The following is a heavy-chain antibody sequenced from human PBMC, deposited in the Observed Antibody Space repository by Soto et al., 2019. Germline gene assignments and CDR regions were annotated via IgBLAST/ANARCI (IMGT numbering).Heavy chain of an antibody. CDR2: MNPKSGHT. Sequence: QVQLVQSGAEVKKPGASVKVSCKASGYTFSSYDINWVRQATGQGLEWMGWMNPKSGHTGSAQKFQGRVTMNRDTFISRAYMELSSLRSEDTAIYYCARTDGDLDVWGQGTTVTVSS. CDR1: GYTFSSYD. D-gene: IGHD4-17*01. CDR3: ARTDGDLDV. V-gene: IGHV1-8*01. J-gene: IGHJ6*02.